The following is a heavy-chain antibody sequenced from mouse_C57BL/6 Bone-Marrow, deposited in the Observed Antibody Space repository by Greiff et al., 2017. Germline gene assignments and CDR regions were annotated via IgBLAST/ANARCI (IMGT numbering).Heavy chain of an antibody. CDR3: AREGLFLDYAMDY. CDR2: IDPSDSYT. CDR1: GYTFTSYW. J-gene: IGHJ4*01. V-gene: IGHV1-69*01. D-gene: IGHD1-1*02. Sequence: QVQLQQSGAELVMPGASVKLSCKASGYTFTSYWMHWVKQRPGQGLEWIGEIDPSDSYTNYNQKFKGKSTLTVDKSSSTAYMQLSSLTSEDSAVYYCAREGLFLDYAMDYWGQGTSVTVSS.